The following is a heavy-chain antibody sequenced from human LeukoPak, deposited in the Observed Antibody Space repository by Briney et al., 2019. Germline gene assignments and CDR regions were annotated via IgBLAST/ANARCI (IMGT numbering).Heavy chain of an antibody. CDR3: ARVSRLGGGNFYGMDV. D-gene: IGHD4-23*01. CDR1: GFTFSSYS. CDR2: ISSSSSYI. J-gene: IGHJ6*02. V-gene: IGHV3-21*01. Sequence: GGSLRLSCAASGFTFSSYSMNWVRQAPGEGLEWVSSISSSSSYIYYADSVKGRFTISRDNAKNSLYLQMNSLRAEDTAVYYCARVSRLGGGNFYGMDVWGQGTTVTVSS.